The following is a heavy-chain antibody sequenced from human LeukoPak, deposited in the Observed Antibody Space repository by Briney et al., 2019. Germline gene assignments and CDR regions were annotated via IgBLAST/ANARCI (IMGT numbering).Heavy chain of an antibody. V-gene: IGHV3-9*03. CDR2: ISWNSGSI. J-gene: IGHJ4*02. Sequence: PGGSLRLSCAASGFTFDDYPMHWVRQAPGKGLEWVSGISWNSGSIGYADSVKGRFTISRDNAKNSLYLQMNSLRAEDMALYYCAKDDSGYDNGVSDYWGQGTLVTVSS. CDR1: GFTFDDYP. CDR3: AKDDSGYDNGVSDY. D-gene: IGHD5-12*01.